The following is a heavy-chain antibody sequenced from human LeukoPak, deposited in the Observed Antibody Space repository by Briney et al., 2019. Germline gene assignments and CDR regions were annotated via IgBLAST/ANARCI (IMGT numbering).Heavy chain of an antibody. CDR3: AGSTVTIDY. V-gene: IGHV4-34*01. Sequence: SETLXXTCAVYGGSFSGYYWSWIRQPPGKGLEWIGEINHSGSTNYNPSLKSRVTISVDTSKKQFSLKLSSVTAADTAVYYCAGSTVTIDYWGQGALVTVSS. D-gene: IGHD4-17*01. J-gene: IGHJ4*02. CDR1: GGSFSGYY. CDR2: INHSGST.